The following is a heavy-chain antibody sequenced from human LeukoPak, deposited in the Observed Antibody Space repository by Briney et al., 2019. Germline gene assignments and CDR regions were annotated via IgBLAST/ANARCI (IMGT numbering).Heavy chain of an antibody. D-gene: IGHD3-9*01. V-gene: IGHV3-21*01. J-gene: IGHJ4*02. CDR2: ISTTSSYI. Sequence: PGGSLRLSCAASGFTFNNYRMNWVRQAPGKGLEWVSSISTTSSYIYYADSVKGRFTISRDNAKNSLYMQMNSLRAEDTAVYFCARGEFDRNTDYYHYFDHWGQGTLVTVSS. CDR1: GFTFNNYR. CDR3: ARGEFDRNTDYYHYFDH.